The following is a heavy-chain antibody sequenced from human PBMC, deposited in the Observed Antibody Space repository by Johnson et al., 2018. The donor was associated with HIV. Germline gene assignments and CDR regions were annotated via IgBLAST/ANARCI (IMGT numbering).Heavy chain of an antibody. CDR2: IYSGGNT. CDR3: AKSPAKDHGGNSGAFAI. Sequence: QVQLVESGGGVVQPGGSLRLSCAASGFTFSSYGMHWVRQAPGKGLEWVSVIYSGGNTYYADSVKGRCTISRDTSRNILYLQMNSLRAEDTAIYYCAKSPAKDHGGNSGAFAIWGQGTMVTVSS. J-gene: IGHJ3*02. V-gene: IGHV3-NL1*01. CDR1: GFTFSSYG. D-gene: IGHD4-23*01.